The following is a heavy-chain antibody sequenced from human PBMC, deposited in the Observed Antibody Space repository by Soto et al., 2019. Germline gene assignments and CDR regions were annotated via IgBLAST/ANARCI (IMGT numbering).Heavy chain of an antibody. D-gene: IGHD1-26*01. J-gene: IGHJ5*02. CDR2: IIPIFGTA. Sequence: QVPLVQSGATVNKPGSSVKVSCKASGGTFSRYAISWVRQAPGQGLEWMGGIIPIFGTANYAQKFQGRVTITADESTSTAYMSLSSLRFEDTAVYYCARAIVGPTTTGWLDPWGQGTLVTVSS. CDR1: GGTFSRYA. CDR3: ARAIVGPTTTGWLDP. V-gene: IGHV1-69*01.